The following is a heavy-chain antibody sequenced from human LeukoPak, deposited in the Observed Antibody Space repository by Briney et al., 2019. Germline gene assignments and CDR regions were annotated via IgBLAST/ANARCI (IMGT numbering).Heavy chain of an antibody. CDR1: GGSISSSSYY. D-gene: IGHD4-23*01. CDR3: ARHHYGGNTRFDY. V-gene: IGHV4-39*01. CDR2: IYYSGST. Sequence: PSETLSLTCTVSGGSISSSSYYWGWIRQPPGKRLEWIGSIYYSGSTYYNPSLKSRVTISVDTSKNQFSLKLSSVAAADTAVYYCARHHYGGNTRFDYWGQGTLVTVSS. J-gene: IGHJ4*02.